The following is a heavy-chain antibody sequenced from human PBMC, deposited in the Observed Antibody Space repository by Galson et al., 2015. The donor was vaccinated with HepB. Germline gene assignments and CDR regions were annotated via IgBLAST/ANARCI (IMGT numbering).Heavy chain of an antibody. J-gene: IGHJ5*02. CDR3: AIAVAGSRGWFDP. CDR2: IIPILGIA. D-gene: IGHD6-19*01. CDR1: GGTFSSYA. Sequence: SVKVSCKASGGTFSSYAISWVRQAPGQGLEWMGRIIPILGIANYAQKFQGRVTITADKSTSTAYMELSSLRSEDTAVYYCAIAVAGSRGWFDPWGQGTLVTVSS. V-gene: IGHV1-69*04.